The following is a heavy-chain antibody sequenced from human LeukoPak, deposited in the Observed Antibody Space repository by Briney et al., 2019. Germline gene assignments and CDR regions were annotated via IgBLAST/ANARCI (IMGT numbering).Heavy chain of an antibody. D-gene: IGHD6-13*01. CDR2: IYPGDSDI. V-gene: IGHV5-51*01. CDR3: ARRRSYSSSLIDY. J-gene: IGHJ4*02. CDR1: GYSFTNYW. Sequence: GESLKISCKGSGYSFTNYWIGWVRQLPGKGLEWMGIIYPGDSDIRYSPSFQGQATISADESISAAYLQWSSLKASDTAMYYCARRRSYSSSLIDYWGQGTLVTVSS.